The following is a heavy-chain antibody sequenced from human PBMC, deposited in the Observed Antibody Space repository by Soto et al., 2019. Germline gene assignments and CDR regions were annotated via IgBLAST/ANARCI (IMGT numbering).Heavy chain of an antibody. Sequence: GASLKISCEGSGYSLTTHWNNWVRQMPGKGLEWMGIIYPGDHETRYSPSFHGKVTISADRSINTAYLQWNSLEASDTAFYFCARSPRSSPYFDYWGQGALVTVSS. CDR2: IYPGDHET. V-gene: IGHV5-51*01. J-gene: IGHJ4*02. D-gene: IGHD6-13*01. CDR3: ARSPRSSPYFDY. CDR1: GYSLTTHW.